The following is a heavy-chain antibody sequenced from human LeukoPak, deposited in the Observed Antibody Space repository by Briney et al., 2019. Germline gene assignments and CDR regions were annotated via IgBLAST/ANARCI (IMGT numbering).Heavy chain of an antibody. J-gene: IGHJ5*02. CDR2: INHSGST. V-gene: IGHV4-34*01. CDR1: GGSFSGYY. Sequence: SETLSLTCAAYGGSFSGYYWSWIRQPPGKGLEWIGEINHSGSTNYNPSLKSRVTISVDTSKNQFSLKLSSVTAADTAVYYCARGASGGGWNDGWFDPWGQGTLVTVSS. CDR3: ARGASGGGWNDGWFDP. D-gene: IGHD1-1*01.